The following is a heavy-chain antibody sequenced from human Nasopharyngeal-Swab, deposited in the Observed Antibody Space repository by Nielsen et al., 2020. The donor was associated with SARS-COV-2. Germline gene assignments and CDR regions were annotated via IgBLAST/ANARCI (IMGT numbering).Heavy chain of an antibody. Sequence: GVLKISCAASGFTFSSYAMSWVRQAPGKGLEWVSAISGSGGSTYYADSVKGRFTISRDNSKNTLYLQMNSLRAEDTAVYYCAKAYDYGDYALDYWGQGTLVTVSS. CDR1: GFTFSSYA. CDR3: AKAYDYGDYALDY. V-gene: IGHV3-23*01. D-gene: IGHD4-17*01. CDR2: ISGSGGST. J-gene: IGHJ4*02.